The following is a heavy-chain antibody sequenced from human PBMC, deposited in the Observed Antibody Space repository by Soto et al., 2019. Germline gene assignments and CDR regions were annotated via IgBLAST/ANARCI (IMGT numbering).Heavy chain of an antibody. J-gene: IGHJ6*02. Sequence: SETLSLTCAVYGGSFSGYYWTWIRQPPGTGLEWIGEINHSGSTNYNPSLKSRVTISVDTSKNQFSLKLSSVTAADTAVYYCASSNIAAAGFYYYGMDVWGRGTTVTVSS. CDR1: GGSFSGYY. CDR3: ASSNIAAAGFYYYGMDV. D-gene: IGHD6-13*01. V-gene: IGHV4-34*01. CDR2: INHSGST.